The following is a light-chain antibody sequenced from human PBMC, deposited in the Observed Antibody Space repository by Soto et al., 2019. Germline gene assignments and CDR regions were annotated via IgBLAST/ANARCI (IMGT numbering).Light chain of an antibody. V-gene: IGLV1-40*01. Sequence: QSVLTQPHSVSGAPGQRVTISCTGSSSNIGAGYDVHWYQQLPGTAPKLLIYGNSNRPSGVPDRFSGSKSGTSASLAITGLQAEYEADYYCQSYDSSLSGSVFGGGTKVTVL. CDR1: SSNIGAGYD. CDR2: GNS. CDR3: QSYDSSLSGSV. J-gene: IGLJ3*02.